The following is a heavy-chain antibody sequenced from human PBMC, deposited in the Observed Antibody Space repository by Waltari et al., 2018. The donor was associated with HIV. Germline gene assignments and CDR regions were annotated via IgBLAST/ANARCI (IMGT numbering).Heavy chain of an antibody. Sequence: QVQLVQSGAEVKKPGASVKVSCKAYGYTFTAYYLHWVQQAPGQGLEWMGQINLNSSDTNVGQKFQGSVTMTRDTAISTAYMELSRLISDDTAVYYCARDSYYYDSSGFFPDFWGQGTLVTVSS. CDR1: GYTFTAYY. CDR3: ARDSYYYDSSGFFPDF. J-gene: IGHJ4*02. D-gene: IGHD3-22*01. V-gene: IGHV1-2*06. CDR2: INLNSSDT.